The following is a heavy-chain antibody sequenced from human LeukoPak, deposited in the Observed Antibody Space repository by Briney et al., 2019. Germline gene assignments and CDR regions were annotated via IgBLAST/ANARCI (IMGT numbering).Heavy chain of an antibody. CDR1: GFTFRSHW. V-gene: IGHV3-7*01. CDR3: ARDHVVDGLVFDY. D-gene: IGHD2-15*01. CDR2: TNQDGSDK. J-gene: IGHJ4*02. Sequence: WGSLRLSCAAAGFTFRSHWMSWIRQAPGKGLEWVANTNQDGSDKQYVDSVKGRFTISRDNAKNSLYLQMDSLRAEATGIYYCARDHVVDGLVFDYWGQGALVTVSS.